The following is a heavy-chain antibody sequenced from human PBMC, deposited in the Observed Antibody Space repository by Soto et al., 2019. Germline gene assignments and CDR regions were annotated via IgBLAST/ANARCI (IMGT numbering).Heavy chain of an antibody. V-gene: IGHV3-30*18. CDR1: GFSDSRYG. CDR2: ISNDGSRK. Sequence: QVNLVESGGGVVQPGGSLRLSCAASGFSDSRYGMHWVRQAPGKGLEWVAVISNDGSRKYYADSVKGRVTISRDNPKHTLFVQMTGLKTDDTAVYYCAKMASDFFFHSGGYYRFYYGLDVWGQGTTVTVSS. CDR3: AKMASDFFFHSGGYYRFYYGLDV. D-gene: IGHD3-3*01. J-gene: IGHJ6*02.